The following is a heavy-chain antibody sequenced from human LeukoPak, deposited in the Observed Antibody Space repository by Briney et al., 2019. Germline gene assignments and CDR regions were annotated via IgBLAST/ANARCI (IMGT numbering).Heavy chain of an antibody. J-gene: IGHJ5*02. D-gene: IGHD3-3*01. Sequence: SETLSLTCTVSGGSISSYYWSWIRQPPGKGLEWIGYIYYSGSTNYNPSLESRVTMSLDTSKNQFSLKLSSVTAADTAVYYCAGRRVTIFGEVIRSRRHYFDPWGQGTLVTVSS. CDR3: AGRRVTIFGEVIRSRRHYFDP. CDR2: IYYSGST. V-gene: IGHV4-59*12. CDR1: GGSISSYY.